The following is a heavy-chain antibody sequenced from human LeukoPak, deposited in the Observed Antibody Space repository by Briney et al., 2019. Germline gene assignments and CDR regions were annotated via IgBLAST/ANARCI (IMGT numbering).Heavy chain of an antibody. V-gene: IGHV4-4*07. J-gene: IGHJ5*02. CDR1: GGSFSIYY. Sequence: SETLSLTCTVSGGSFSIYYWSWIRQPAGKGLEWIGRIYTSGSTNYIPSLKSRVTMSVDTSKNQFSLNLSSVTAADTAVYYCARTGGIMGSWFDPWGQGTLVTVSS. D-gene: IGHD3-10*01. CDR2: IYTSGST. CDR3: ARTGGIMGSWFDP.